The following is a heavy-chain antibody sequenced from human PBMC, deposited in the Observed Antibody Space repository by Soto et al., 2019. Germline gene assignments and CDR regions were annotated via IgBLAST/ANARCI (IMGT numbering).Heavy chain of an antibody. D-gene: IGHD1-26*01. CDR1: GFTFSSYA. CDR3: ASRRSTFDY. V-gene: IGHV3-23*01. CDR2: ISGSGGST. J-gene: IGHJ4*02. Sequence: EVQLLESGGGLVQPGGSLRLSCAASGFTFSSYAMSLVRQAPGKGLEWVSAISGSGGSTYYADSLMGPFTISQDNSKNTLYLQMNSLRAEDTAVYYCASRRSTFDYWGQGTLVTVSS.